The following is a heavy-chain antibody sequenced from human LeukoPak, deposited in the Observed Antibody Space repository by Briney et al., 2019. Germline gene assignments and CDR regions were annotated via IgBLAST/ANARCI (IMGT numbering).Heavy chain of an antibody. D-gene: IGHD3-22*01. V-gene: IGHV1-69*13. CDR3: ASRTYTYDSSGYYRRNYYFDY. CDR1: GGTFSSYA. CDR2: ISPIFGTT. Sequence: SVKVSCKASGGTFSSYAISWVRQAPGQGLEWMGGISPIFGTTNYAQKLQGRVTITADESTSTAYMELSSLRSEDTAVYYCASRTYTYDSSGYYRRNYYFDYWGQGTLVTVSS. J-gene: IGHJ4*02.